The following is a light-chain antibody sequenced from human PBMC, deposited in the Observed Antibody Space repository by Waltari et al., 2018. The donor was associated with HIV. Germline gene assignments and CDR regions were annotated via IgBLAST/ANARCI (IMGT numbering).Light chain of an antibody. CDR2: WAS. Sequence: DIVMTQYPDSLAVPLGERATINCKSSLSVLYSSNNKNYLAWYQQKPGQPPKLLIYWASTRESGVPDRFSGSGSGTDFTLTISSLQAEDVAVYYCQQYYSTPRTFGQGTKVEIK. J-gene: IGKJ1*01. CDR3: QQYYSTPRT. V-gene: IGKV4-1*01. CDR1: LSVLYSSNNKNY.